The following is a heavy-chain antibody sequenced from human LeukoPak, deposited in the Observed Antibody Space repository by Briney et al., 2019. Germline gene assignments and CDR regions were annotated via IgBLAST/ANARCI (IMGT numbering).Heavy chain of an antibody. Sequence: PGGSLRLSCAASGFTFNTYWMHWVRQAPGKGLVWVSRINTDGSSTSYADSVKGRFTISRDNAKNSLYLQMNSLRAEDTAVYYCARHSSSWAWYFDYWGQGTLVTVSS. J-gene: IGHJ4*02. CDR3: ARHSSSWAWYFDY. D-gene: IGHD6-13*01. CDR1: GFTFNTYW. V-gene: IGHV3-74*01. CDR2: INTDGSST.